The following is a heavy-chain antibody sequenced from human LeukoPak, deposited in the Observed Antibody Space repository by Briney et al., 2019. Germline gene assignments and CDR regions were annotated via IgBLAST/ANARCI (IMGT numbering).Heavy chain of an antibody. J-gene: IGHJ4*02. CDR1: GGSISSYY. CDR2: IYSSGST. Sequence: SETLSLTCAVSGGSISSYYWSWIRQPAGKGLEWIGRIYSSGSTNYNPSLKSRVTMSVDTSKNQFSLKQSSVTAADTAVYYCARGNWNELIDYWGQGTLVTVSS. CDR3: ARGNWNELIDY. V-gene: IGHV4-4*07. D-gene: IGHD1-20*01.